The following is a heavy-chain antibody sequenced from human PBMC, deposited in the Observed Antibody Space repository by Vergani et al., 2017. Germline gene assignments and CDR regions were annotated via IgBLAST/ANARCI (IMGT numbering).Heavy chain of an antibody. CDR1: GAPISYWC. D-gene: IGHD3-10*01. CDR2: LCSSGST. J-gene: IGHJ5*02. V-gene: IGHV4-4*07. Sequence: QLQLQESGPGLVKTSETLSLTCSASGAPISYWCWSWLRQPAGKGLEWIGRLCSSGSTNYKPSLKSRVTMSIDTSMNQVSLKLNSVTAADTAVYYCVRTVALWFGETKDGGWFDPWGQGTLVTVTS. CDR3: VRTVALWFGETKDGGWFDP.